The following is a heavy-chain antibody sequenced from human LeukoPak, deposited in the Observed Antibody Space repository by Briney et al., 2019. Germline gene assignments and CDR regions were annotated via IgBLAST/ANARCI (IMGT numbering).Heavy chain of an antibody. D-gene: IGHD3-22*01. V-gene: IGHV4-39*01. Sequence: PSETLSLTCTVSGGSISNSSYYWGWIRQPPGKALEWIGSIYYSGSTYYNPSLKSRVTISVDTSKNQFSLKLSSVTAADTAVYYCAYDSSGYYHDAFDIWGQGTMVTVSS. CDR1: GGSISNSSYY. CDR3: AYDSSGYYHDAFDI. J-gene: IGHJ3*02. CDR2: IYYSGST.